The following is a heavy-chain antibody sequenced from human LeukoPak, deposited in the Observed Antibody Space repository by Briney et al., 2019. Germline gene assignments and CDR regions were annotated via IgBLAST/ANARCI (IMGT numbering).Heavy chain of an antibody. V-gene: IGHV3-7*01. CDR3: VRFMRGTIGGDN. D-gene: IGHD3-16*01. J-gene: IGHJ4*02. CDR2: IKQDGSEK. CDR1: GFTFSRYW. Sequence: GGSLRLSCAASGFTFSRYWMTWVRQAPGKGLEWVANIKQDGSEKYYVDSVKGRFTISRDNAKNSLYLQMNNLKAEDTAMYYCVRFMRGTIGGDNWGQGTLVTVPA.